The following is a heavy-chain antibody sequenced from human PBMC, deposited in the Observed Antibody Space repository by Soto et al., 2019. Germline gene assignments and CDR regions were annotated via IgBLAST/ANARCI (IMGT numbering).Heavy chain of an antibody. J-gene: IGHJ5*02. CDR1: GYTLTELA. CDR2: FDPEDGET. Sequence: ASVKVSCKVSGYTLTELAMHWVRQAPGKGLEWMGWFDPEDGETRYAQKFQGRVTMTEPTYTDTAYLELSSLSFEYKAVYYCAPGGPDPFWFDPWGQGTLVTVSS. V-gene: IGHV1-24*01. CDR3: APGGPDPFWFDP.